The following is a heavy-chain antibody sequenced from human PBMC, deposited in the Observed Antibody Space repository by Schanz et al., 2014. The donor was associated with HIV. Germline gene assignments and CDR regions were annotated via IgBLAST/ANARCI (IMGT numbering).Heavy chain of an antibody. V-gene: IGHV3-23*01. CDR2: MRGSDDST. J-gene: IGHJ4*02. CDR1: GFMFSSYG. D-gene: IGHD6-19*01. CDR3: AKTSYGWYFDY. Sequence: VQLLESGGGLVQPGGSLRVSCAASGFMFSSYGMSWVRQAPGKGLEWVSGMRGSDDSTFYADSVKGRFTISRDNSKNTLYFQMNSLRAEDTAIYYCAKTSYGWYFDYWGQGTLVTVSS.